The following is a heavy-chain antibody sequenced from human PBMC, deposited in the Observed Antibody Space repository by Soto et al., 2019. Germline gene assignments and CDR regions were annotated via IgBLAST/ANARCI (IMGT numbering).Heavy chain of an antibody. D-gene: IGHD3-16*02. CDR3: ATRPHVNERDRYCGVFDY. CDR1: GFTFTNNW. J-gene: IGHJ4*02. V-gene: IGHV3-7*01. CDR2: IKQDGSER. Sequence: EVQLAESGGGLVQPGGSLRLSCAASGFTFTNNWMSWLRQAPGKGLEWVANIKQDGSERYYVDSVKGRFTISRDNAKNSLFLQMNNLRADDAAVYYCATRPHVNERDRYCGVFDYWGQGNLVTVSS.